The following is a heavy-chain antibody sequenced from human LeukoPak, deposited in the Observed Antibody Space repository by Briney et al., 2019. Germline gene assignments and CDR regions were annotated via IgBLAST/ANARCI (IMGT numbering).Heavy chain of an antibody. D-gene: IGHD3-3*01. V-gene: IGHV3-23*01. CDR2: MSCCSGST. Sequence: GGSLRLSCAASGFTFSSYAMSWVRQAPGKGLGGVSTMSCCSGSTYYAASVKGRLKISRDNCKTALYLQVNRLRAEDTAVYYCAKEGTTYDFWSGYYTGAAGYFDYWGQGTLVTVSS. CDR3: AKEGTTYDFWSGYYTGAAGYFDY. CDR1: GFTFSSYA. J-gene: IGHJ4*02.